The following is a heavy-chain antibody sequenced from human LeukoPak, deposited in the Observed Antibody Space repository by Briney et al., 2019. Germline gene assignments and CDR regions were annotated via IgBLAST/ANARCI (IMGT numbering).Heavy chain of an antibody. CDR1: GFTFSNYC. J-gene: IGHJ4*02. CDR3: ARDDSSGYYYFDN. D-gene: IGHD3-22*01. CDR2: INQDGSEK. V-gene: IGHV3-7*01. Sequence: GGSLRLSCVASGFTFSNYCMSWVRQAPGKGLERVANINQDGSEKYSVDSVRGRFTFSRDNAKNSLFLQMNSLRADDTAVYYCARDDSSGYYYFDNWGQGTLVTVSS.